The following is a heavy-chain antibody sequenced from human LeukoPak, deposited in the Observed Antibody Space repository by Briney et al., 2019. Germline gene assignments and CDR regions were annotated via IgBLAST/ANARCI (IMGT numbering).Heavy chain of an antibody. D-gene: IGHD3-22*01. Sequence: ASVKVSCKASGYTFTSYGMSWVRQAPGQGLEWMGGISTYNGNTNYAQKFQGGVTMTTDTSTTTAYMELRSLRSEDTAVYYCAREVYYDSSGYYNWGQGTLVTVSS. J-gene: IGHJ4*02. CDR1: GYTFTSYG. CDR2: ISTYNGNT. V-gene: IGHV1-18*04. CDR3: AREVYYDSSGYYN.